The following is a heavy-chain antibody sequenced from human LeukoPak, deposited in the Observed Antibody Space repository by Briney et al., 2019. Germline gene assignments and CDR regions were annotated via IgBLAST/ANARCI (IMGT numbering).Heavy chain of an antibody. V-gene: IGHV4-4*02. CDR2: IYHSGST. CDR3: ARTYSSSWYPTPHFDY. CDR1: GGSISSSNW. Sequence: SETLSLTCAVSGGSISSSNWWSWVRQPPGKGLEWIGEIYHSGSTNYNPSLKSRVTISVDKSKNQFSLKLSSVTAADTAVYYCARTYSSSWYPTPHFDYWGQGTLVTVSS. J-gene: IGHJ4*02. D-gene: IGHD6-13*01.